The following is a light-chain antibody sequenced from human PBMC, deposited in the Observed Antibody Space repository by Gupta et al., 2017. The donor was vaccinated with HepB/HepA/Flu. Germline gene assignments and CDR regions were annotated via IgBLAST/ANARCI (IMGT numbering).Light chain of an antibody. Sequence: DIVMTQSPATLSVSLGESATLSCRASHSISNSLAWYQQKPGQAPRLLISGASTRATGIPATFSGSGSGAEFTLTISSLQSEDFAVYYCQQYQKWPPTFGQGSRLEIK. CDR1: HSISNS. CDR3: QQYQKWPPT. CDR2: GAS. V-gene: IGKV3-15*01. J-gene: IGKJ5*01.